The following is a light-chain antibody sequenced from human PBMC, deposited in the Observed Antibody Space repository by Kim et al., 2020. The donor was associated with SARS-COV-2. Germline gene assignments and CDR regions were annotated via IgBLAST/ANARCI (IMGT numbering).Light chain of an antibody. V-gene: IGKV1-27*01. Sequence: AFAGDRVTITRRASQGISNYLAWYQQKPGKVPKLLIYAASTLQSGVPSRFSGSGSGTDFTLTISSLQPEDVAAYYCQQYDSAPRAFGQGTKVDIK. CDR2: AAS. CDR3: QQYDSAPRA. CDR1: QGISNY. J-gene: IGKJ1*01.